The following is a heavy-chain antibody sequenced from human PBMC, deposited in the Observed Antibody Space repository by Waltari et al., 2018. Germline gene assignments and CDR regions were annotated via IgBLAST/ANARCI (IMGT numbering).Heavy chain of an antibody. CDR2: FSAYNGNT. Sequence: QVQLVQSGAEVKKPGASVKVSCTASGYTFTSYGISWVRQAPGQGLEWMGWFSAYNGNTNYAQKLQGRVTMTTDTSTSTAYMELRSLRSDDTAVYYCARDRNPYYYDSSGYYFGIDYWGQGTLVTVSS. D-gene: IGHD3-22*01. J-gene: IGHJ4*02. V-gene: IGHV1-18*01. CDR1: GYTFTSYG. CDR3: ARDRNPYYYDSSGYYFGIDY.